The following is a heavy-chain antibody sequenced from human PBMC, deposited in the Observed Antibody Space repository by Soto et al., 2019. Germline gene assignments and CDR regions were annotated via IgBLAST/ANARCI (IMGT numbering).Heavy chain of an antibody. D-gene: IGHD1-26*01. CDR2: ISGSGGST. CDR1: GFTFSSYA. J-gene: IGHJ6*03. Sequence: GGSLRLSCAASGFTFSSYAMSWVRQAPGKGLEWVSAISGSGGSTYYADSVKGRFTISRDNSKNTLYLQMNSRRAEDTAVYYCAKGLVELQDGQDRYYYYYMDVWGKGTTVTVSS. V-gene: IGHV3-23*01. CDR3: AKGLVELQDGQDRYYYYYMDV.